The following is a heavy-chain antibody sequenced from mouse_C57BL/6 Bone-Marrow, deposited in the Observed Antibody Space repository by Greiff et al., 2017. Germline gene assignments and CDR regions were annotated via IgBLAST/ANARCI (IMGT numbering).Heavy chain of an antibody. J-gene: IGHJ2*01. CDR1: GYTFTSYD. CDR2: IDPRDGST. V-gene: IGHV1-85*01. D-gene: IGHD4-1*01. Sequence: QVQLQHSGPVLVQPGASVTLSCKASGYTFTSYDMNWVKQRPGQGLEWIGRIDPRDGSTKYNEKFKGKATLTVDTSSSTAYMELTSLISDDSAFSFGAREDNWYRNYFDYWGQVTTLTVSS. CDR3: AREDNWYRNYFDY.